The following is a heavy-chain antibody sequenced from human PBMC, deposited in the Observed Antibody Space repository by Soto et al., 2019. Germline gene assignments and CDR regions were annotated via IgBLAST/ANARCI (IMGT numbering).Heavy chain of an antibody. J-gene: IGHJ5*02. CDR1: GFTFSDYY. D-gene: IGHD4-17*01. CDR3: ARDMTTVATNWFDP. Sequence: GSLRLSCAASGFTFSDYYMSWIRQAPGKGLDLVSYISSSSSYTNYADSVKGRFTISRDNAKNSLYLQMNSLRAEDTAVYYCARDMTTVATNWFDPWGQGXLGTVSS. CDR2: ISSSSSYT. V-gene: IGHV3-11*06.